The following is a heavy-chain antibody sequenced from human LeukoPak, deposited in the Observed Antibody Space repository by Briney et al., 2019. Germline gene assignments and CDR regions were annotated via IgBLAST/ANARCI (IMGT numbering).Heavy chain of an antibody. CDR2: INHSGST. CDR3: ARLVGVRDY. CDR1: GGSISSGGYY. J-gene: IGHJ4*02. Sequence: SENLSLTCTVSGGSISSGGYYWSWIRQPPGKGLEWIGEINHSGSTNYNPSLKSRVTISVDTSKNQFSLKLSSVTAADTAVYYCARLVGVRDYWGQGTLVTVSS. V-gene: IGHV4-39*07. D-gene: IGHD1-26*01.